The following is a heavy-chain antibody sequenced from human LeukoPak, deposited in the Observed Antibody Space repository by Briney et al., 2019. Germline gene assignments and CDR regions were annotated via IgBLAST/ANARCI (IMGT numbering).Heavy chain of an antibody. D-gene: IGHD3-10*01. CDR2: ISSSSSYT. CDR1: GFTFSDYY. J-gene: IGHJ4*02. V-gene: IGHV3-11*06. Sequence: PGESLRLSCAASGFTFSDYYMSWIRQAPGKGLEWVSYISSSSSYTNYADSVKGRFTISRDNAKNSLYLQMNSLRAEDTAVYYCARTSGSLYYYGSGSYYGYWGQGTLVTVSS. CDR3: ARTSGSLYYYGSGSYYGY.